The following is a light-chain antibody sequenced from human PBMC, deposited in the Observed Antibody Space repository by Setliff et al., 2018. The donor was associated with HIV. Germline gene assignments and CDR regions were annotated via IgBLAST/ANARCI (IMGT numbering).Light chain of an antibody. J-gene: IGLJ2*01. CDR3: CSYTTSNNGVV. CDR1: SSDVGGYDY. V-gene: IGLV2-14*01. Sequence: QSVLTHPASGSGSPGQSITIYCTGSSSDVGGYDYVSWYQQYPGKATKLLIFDVSHRRSGISNRFSGSKSDNTASLTISGLQPEDEADYYCCSYTTSNNGVVFGGGT. CDR2: DVS.